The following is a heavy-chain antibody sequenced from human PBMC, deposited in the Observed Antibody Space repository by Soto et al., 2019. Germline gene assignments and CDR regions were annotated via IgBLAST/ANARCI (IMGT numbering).Heavy chain of an antibody. CDR3: ARRPGFGHAFDI. J-gene: IGHJ3*02. CDR1: GGSISNYY. D-gene: IGHD3-10*01. CDR2: IYYSGST. Sequence: QVQLQESGPGLVKPSETLSLTCTVSGGSISNYYWSWVRQPPGKGLEFIGYIYYSGSTNYSPSLKSRVTISVDTSNNPCSLKLSSVTAADTAVYYCARRPGFGHAFDIWGQGTMVTVSS. V-gene: IGHV4-59*08.